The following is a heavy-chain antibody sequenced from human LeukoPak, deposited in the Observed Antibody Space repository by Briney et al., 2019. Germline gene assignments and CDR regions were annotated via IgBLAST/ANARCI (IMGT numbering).Heavy chain of an antibody. D-gene: IGHD2-21*02. CDR1: GDSLSSDTSS. J-gene: IGHJ4*02. CDR2: IYHTGRT. CDR3: ARLNLAVTNFDF. V-gene: IGHV4-30-2*01. Sequence: SQTLSLTYLVSGDSLSSDTSSWTWIRQPPGKGLEWIGSIYHTGRTFYNPSLTSRVTISVDKSNNHFSLKLNSVTAADTAVYYCARLNLAVTNFDFWGQGTLVTVSS.